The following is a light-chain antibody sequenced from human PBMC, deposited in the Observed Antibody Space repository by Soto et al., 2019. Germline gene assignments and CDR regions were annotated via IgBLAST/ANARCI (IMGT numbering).Light chain of an antibody. CDR3: QSYDNSPGAYVV. Sequence: QSVLTQPPSVSGAPGQRVTISCTANSSNIGADYDVHWYQQLPGTAPKLLIYGNINRPSGVPDRFSCSKSGTSASLAITGLQAEDEADYYCQSYDNSPGAYVVFGGGTKLTVL. V-gene: IGLV1-40*01. CDR1: SSNIGADYD. J-gene: IGLJ2*01. CDR2: GNI.